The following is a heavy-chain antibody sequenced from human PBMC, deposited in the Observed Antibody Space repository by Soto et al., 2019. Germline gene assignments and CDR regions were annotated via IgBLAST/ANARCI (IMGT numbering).Heavy chain of an antibody. CDR2: ISYDGSNK. V-gene: IGHV3-30*18. Sequence: QVQLVESGGGVVQPGRSLRLSCAASGFTFSSYGMHRVRQAPGKWLERVAVISYDGSNKYYADSVKGRFTISRDNHKNTLYLQMNSLTAEDTAVYYCAKVRDCGGNCYRRYYYYSMDVWGQGTTVTVSS. CDR1: GFTFSSYG. CDR3: AKVRDCGGNCYRRYYYYSMDV. J-gene: IGHJ6*02. D-gene: IGHD2-21*02.